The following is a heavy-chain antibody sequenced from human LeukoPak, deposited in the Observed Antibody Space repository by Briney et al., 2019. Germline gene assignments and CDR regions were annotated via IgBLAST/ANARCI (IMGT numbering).Heavy chain of an antibody. D-gene: IGHD1-20*01. CDR3: ATINWNDEAFDI. Sequence: SETLSLTCTVSGGSISSYFWSWIRQPPGKGLEWIGYIYYSGSTNYNPSLKSRVTISVDKSKNNFSLRLSSVAAADTAVYYCATINWNDEAFDIWGQGTMVTVSS. J-gene: IGHJ3*02. CDR1: GGSISSYF. CDR2: IYYSGST. V-gene: IGHV4-59*01.